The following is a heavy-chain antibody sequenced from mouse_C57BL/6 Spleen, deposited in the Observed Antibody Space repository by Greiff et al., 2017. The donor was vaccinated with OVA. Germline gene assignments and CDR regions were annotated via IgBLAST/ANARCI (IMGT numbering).Heavy chain of an antibody. CDR1: GYTFTSYW. CDR3: AGAGTWFAY. CDR2: IHPNSGST. Sequence: VQLQQPGAELVKPGASVKLYCKASGYTFTSYWMHWVKQRPGQGLEWIGMIHPNSGSTNYNEKFKSKATLTVDKSSSKAYMQLSSLTSEDSAVYYCAGAGTWFAYWGQGTLVTVSA. V-gene: IGHV1-64*01. D-gene: IGHD6-1*01. J-gene: IGHJ3*01.